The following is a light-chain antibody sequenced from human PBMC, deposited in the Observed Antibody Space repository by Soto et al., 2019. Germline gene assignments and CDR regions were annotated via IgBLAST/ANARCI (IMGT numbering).Light chain of an antibody. CDR3: SSFTSSTTLL. CDR2: AVT. J-gene: IGLJ2*01. Sequence: QSVLTQPASLSGSPGQSITISCTGTATDVGAYNYVSWYQQHPGRAPKLIIYAVTDRPSGVADRFSGSKSGDTASLTISGLQAEDEAHYYCSSFTSSTTLLFGGGTKLTVL. V-gene: IGLV2-14*01. CDR1: ATDVGAYNY.